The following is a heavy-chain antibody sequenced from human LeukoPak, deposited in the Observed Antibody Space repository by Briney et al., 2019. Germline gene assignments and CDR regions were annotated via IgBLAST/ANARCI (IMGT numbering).Heavy chain of an antibody. CDR1: GFNFDDYA. D-gene: IGHD2-15*01. CDR3: ARVLRYCSGGNCYCGGLGYMDV. Sequence: GRSLRLSCAASGFNFDDYAMHWVRQAPGEGLEWVSGISWNSGSIGYAASVKGRFTISRDSSKNILYLQMNSLRAEDTAVYYCARVLRYCSGGNCYCGGLGYMDVWGKGTTVTISS. J-gene: IGHJ6*03. V-gene: IGHV3-9*01. CDR2: ISWNSGSI.